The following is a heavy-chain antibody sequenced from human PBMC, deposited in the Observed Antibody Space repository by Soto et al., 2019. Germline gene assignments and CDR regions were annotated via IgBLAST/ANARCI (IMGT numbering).Heavy chain of an antibody. CDR1: GGSLTSYP. J-gene: IGHJ4*02. V-gene: IGHV1-69*01. D-gene: IGHD3-16*01. CDR2: IIPIHGTT. Sequence: QMEQSGAEVRKPGSSVKVSCKPSGGSLTSYPMAWVRQAPGQGFEWMGGIIPIHGTTEYAQKFQGRVTITADESTNRATLELTGLTSEDTAGYYCARGWGLVSWVQGTLVTVSS. CDR3: ARGWGLVS.